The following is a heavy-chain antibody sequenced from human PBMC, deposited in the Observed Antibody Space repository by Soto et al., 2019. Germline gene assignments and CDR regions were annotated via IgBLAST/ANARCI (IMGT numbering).Heavy chain of an antibody. D-gene: IGHD3-22*01. Sequence: SETLSLTCSVSGSPISSYYWGWFRLPPGQGLEWVGYIYYTGTTSYNPSLKGRVTVSLDTSKKQFSLKLRSVTAADTAVYFCARLGGYYQAFDQWGQGALVTVS. CDR1: GSPISSYY. V-gene: IGHV4-59*08. J-gene: IGHJ4*01. CDR2: IYYTGTT. CDR3: ARLGGYYQAFDQ.